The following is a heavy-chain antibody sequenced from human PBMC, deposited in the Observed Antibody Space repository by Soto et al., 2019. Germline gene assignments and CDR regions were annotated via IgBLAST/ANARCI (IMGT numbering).Heavy chain of an antibody. CDR1: GYTFTSYG. Sequence: ASVKVSCKASGYTFTSYGISWVRQAPGQGLEWMGWISAYNGNTNYAQKLQGRVTMTTDTSTSTAYMELRSLRSDDTAVYYCARVWGYDLSYYYYMDVWGKGTTVTVSS. CDR2: ISAYNGNT. V-gene: IGHV1-18*01. J-gene: IGHJ6*03. D-gene: IGHD5-12*01. CDR3: ARVWGYDLSYYYYMDV.